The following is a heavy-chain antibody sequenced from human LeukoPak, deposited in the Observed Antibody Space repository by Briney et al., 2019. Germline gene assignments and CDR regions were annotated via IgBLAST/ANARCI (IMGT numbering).Heavy chain of an antibody. Sequence: SVKVSCKASGGTFSSYAISWVRQAPGQGLEWMGRIIPILGIANYAQKFQGRVTITADKSTSTAYMELSSLRSEDTAVYYCARDGYDGYNLDYWGQGTLVTVSS. V-gene: IGHV1-69*04. CDR2: IIPILGIA. D-gene: IGHD5-24*01. J-gene: IGHJ4*02. CDR1: GGTFSSYA. CDR3: ARDGYDGYNLDY.